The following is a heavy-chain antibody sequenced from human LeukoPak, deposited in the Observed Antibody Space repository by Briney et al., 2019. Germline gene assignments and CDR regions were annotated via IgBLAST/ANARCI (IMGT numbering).Heavy chain of an antibody. CDR3: ARDGYCSGGSCYFVVENYFDY. J-gene: IGHJ4*02. CDR1: GYTFTSYY. V-gene: IGHV1-46*01. CDR2: INPSGGST. Sequence: ASVKVSCKASGYTFTSYYMHWVREAPGQGLEWMGIINPSGGSTSYAQKFQGRVTMTRDMSTSTAYMELRSLRSDDTAVYYCARDGYCSGGSCYFVVENYFDYWGQGTLVTVSS. D-gene: IGHD2-15*01.